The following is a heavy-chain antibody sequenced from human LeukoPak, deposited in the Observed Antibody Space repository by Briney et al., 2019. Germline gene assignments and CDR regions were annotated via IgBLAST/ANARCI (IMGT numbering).Heavy chain of an antibody. D-gene: IGHD2-15*01. CDR2: IYYSGST. V-gene: IGHV4-59*01. CDR1: GGSISSYY. Sequence: PSETLSLTCTVSGGSISSYYWSWIRQPPGKGLEWIGYIYYSGSTNYNPSLKSRVTISVDTSKNQFSLKLSSVTAADTAVYYCARDSCSGGSCYGWFDPWGQGTLVTVSS. CDR3: ARDSCSGGSCYGWFDP. J-gene: IGHJ5*02.